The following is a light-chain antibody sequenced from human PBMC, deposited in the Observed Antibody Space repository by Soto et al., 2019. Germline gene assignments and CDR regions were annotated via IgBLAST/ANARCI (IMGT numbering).Light chain of an antibody. Sequence: DIQMTQSPSTLSASVGDRVTITCRASQSISSWLAWYQQKPGKAPKLLIYKASSLESGVPSGFSGSGSGTEFTLTISSLQPDDFATYYCQQYNSYWTFGQGTKLEIK. V-gene: IGKV1-5*03. CDR2: KAS. CDR3: QQYNSYWT. J-gene: IGKJ1*01. CDR1: QSISSW.